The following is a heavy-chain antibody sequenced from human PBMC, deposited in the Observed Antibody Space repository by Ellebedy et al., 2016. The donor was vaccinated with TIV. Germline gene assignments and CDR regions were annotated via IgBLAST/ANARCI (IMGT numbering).Heavy chain of an antibody. CDR3: ARGSNVLWFGELLYRPDDAFDI. CDR2: ISGSGGST. D-gene: IGHD3-10*01. V-gene: IGHV3-23*01. Sequence: ETLSLTCAASGFTFSSYAMSWVRQTPGKGLEWVSAISGSGGSTYYADSVQGRFTISRDKSKNTLYLQMTSLRAEETAVYYCARGSNVLWFGELLYRPDDAFDIWGQGTMVTVSS. CDR1: GFTFSSYA. J-gene: IGHJ3*02.